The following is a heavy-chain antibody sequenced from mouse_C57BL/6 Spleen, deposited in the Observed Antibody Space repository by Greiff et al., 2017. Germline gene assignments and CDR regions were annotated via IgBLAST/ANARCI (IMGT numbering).Heavy chain of an antibody. CDR3: ARGGSYDY. CDR1: GYSITSGYY. J-gene: IGHJ2*01. CDR2: ISYDGSN. Sequence: ESGPGLVKPSQSLSLTCSVTGYSITSGYYWNWIRQFPGNKLEWMGYISYDGSNNYHPSLKNRISITRDTSKNQFFLTLNAVTTEDTATYYCARGGSYDYWGQGTTLTVSS. D-gene: IGHD1-1*02. V-gene: IGHV3-6*01.